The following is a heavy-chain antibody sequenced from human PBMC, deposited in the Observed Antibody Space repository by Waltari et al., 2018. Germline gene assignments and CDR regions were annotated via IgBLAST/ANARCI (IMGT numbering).Heavy chain of an antibody. CDR1: GFTFAEYG. J-gene: IGHJ4*02. V-gene: IGHV3-49*04. CDR3: SRGRSGWSSTLDY. CDR2: IRSTVYGGTT. D-gene: IGHD6-19*01. Sequence: EVQLVESGGGLVQPGRSLRLSCTGFGFTFAEYGVTWVRQAPGKGLEWIGFIRSTVYGGTTEDAASVKGRFTISRDDSNSIAYLQMNSLTTEDTALYYCSRGRSGWSSTLDYWGQGTLVTVSS.